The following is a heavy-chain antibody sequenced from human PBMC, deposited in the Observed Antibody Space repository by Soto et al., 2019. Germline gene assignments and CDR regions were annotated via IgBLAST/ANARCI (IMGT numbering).Heavy chain of an antibody. Sequence: QVQLVESGGGVVQPGRSLRLSCAASGFTFSSYAMHWVRQAPGKGLEWVAVISYDGSNKYYADSVKGRFTISRDNSKNTLYLQMNSLRAEDTAVYYCARSRTAGTHVDYWGQGTLVTVSS. J-gene: IGHJ4*02. CDR1: GFTFSSYA. CDR3: ARSRTAGTHVDY. D-gene: IGHD6-13*01. CDR2: ISYDGSNK. V-gene: IGHV3-30-3*01.